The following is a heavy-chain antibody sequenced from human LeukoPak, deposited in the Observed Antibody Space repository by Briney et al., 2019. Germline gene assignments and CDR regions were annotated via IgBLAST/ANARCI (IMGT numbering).Heavy chain of an antibody. Sequence: PGGSLRLSCAASGFTFTNYWMSWVRQAPGKGLEWVANIKQDGSEKYYVDSVKGRFIISRDNAKNSLYLQMNSLRAEDTAVYYCARERAVAGTDYWGQGTLVTVSS. J-gene: IGHJ4*02. CDR2: IKQDGSEK. CDR1: GFTFTNYW. CDR3: ARERAVAGTDY. V-gene: IGHV3-7*01. D-gene: IGHD6-19*01.